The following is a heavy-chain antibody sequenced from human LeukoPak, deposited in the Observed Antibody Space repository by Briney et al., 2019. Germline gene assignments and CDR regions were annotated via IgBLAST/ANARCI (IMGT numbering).Heavy chain of an antibody. CDR1: GFTFSSYA. D-gene: IGHD3-22*01. CDR2: ISGSGGST. CDR3: AKRRDYYDSSGYYYVGFDY. Sequence: GGSLRLSCAASGFTFSSYAMSWVRQAPGKGLEWGSAISGSGGSTYYAASVKGRFAISRDNSKNTLYLQMNSLRAEDTAVYYCAKRRDYYDSSGYYYVGFDYWGQGTLVTVSS. V-gene: IGHV3-23*01. J-gene: IGHJ4*02.